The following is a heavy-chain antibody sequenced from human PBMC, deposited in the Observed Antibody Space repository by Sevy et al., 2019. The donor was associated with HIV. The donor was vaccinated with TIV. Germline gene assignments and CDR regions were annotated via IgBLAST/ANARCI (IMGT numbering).Heavy chain of an antibody. Sequence: GGSLRLSCAASGFSFSTYAMHWVRQAPGKGLEWMAFISFDGNNNYYTDAMKGRLTISRDNSKNTLYLQMSSLKTEDTAVYYCARGGAVMSTNYYFDSWGQRTVVTVSS. D-gene: IGHD3-16*01. CDR1: GFSFSTYA. V-gene: IGHV3-30*04. CDR3: ARGGAVMSTNYYFDS. CDR2: ISFDGNNN. J-gene: IGHJ4*02.